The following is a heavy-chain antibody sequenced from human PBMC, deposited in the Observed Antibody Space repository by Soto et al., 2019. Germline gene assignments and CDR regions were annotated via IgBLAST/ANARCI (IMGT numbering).Heavy chain of an antibody. CDR2: ISYDGSNK. CDR3: AKDRGIAAAGTSRPYYFDY. D-gene: IGHD6-13*01. J-gene: IGHJ4*02. Sequence: GGSLRLSCAASGFTFSSYGMHWVRQAPGKGLEWVAVISYDGSNKYYADSVKGRFTISRDNSKNTLYLQMNSLRAEDTAVYYCAKDRGIAAAGTSRPYYFDYWGQGTLVTVSS. V-gene: IGHV3-30*18. CDR1: GFTFSSYG.